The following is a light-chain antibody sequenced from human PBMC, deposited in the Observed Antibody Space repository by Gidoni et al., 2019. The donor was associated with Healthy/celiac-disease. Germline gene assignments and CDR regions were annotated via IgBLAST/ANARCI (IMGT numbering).Light chain of an antibody. J-gene: IGLJ2*01. CDR2: GNS. CDR3: QSYDSSLSGSV. CDR1: SSNIGAGYD. Sequence: QSVLTQPPSVSEAPGQRVTISCPGSSSNIGAGYDVPWYQQLPGTAPKLLIYGNSNRPSGVPDRFSGSKSGTSASLAITGLQAEDEADYYCQSYDSSLSGSVFGGGTKLTVL. V-gene: IGLV1-40*01.